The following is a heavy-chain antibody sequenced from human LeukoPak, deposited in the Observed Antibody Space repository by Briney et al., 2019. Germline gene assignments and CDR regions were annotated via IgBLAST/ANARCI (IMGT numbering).Heavy chain of an antibody. CDR1: GFTFSNYW. V-gene: IGHV3-74*01. CDR3: ARGYSSNYRVDY. Sequence: GGSLRLSCAGSGFTFSNYWMHWVRQAPGKGVVWVSRINNEESSITYADSVKGRFTISRDNAKNTLYLQMNSLRVEDTAVYYCARGYSSNYRVDYWGQGTLATVSS. CDR2: INNEESSI. J-gene: IGHJ4*02. D-gene: IGHD6-13*01.